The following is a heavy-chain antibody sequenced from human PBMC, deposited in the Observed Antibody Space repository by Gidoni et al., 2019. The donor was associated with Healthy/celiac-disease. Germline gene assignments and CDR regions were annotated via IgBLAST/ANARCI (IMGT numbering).Heavy chain of an antibody. CDR1: GCTLSSYW. CDR2: IKQDGSEK. Sequence: EVQLVESGGGLVQPGGSRRSACAASGCTLSSYWMSWVRQAPGKGLDWCVNIKQDGSEKYYVDSVKGRFTISRDNAKNSLYLQMNSLSAEDTAVYYCAREVEEGYCSSTSCRVYYYGMDVWGQGTTVTVSS. V-gene: IGHV3-7*01. D-gene: IGHD2-2*01. J-gene: IGHJ6*02. CDR3: AREVEEGYCSSTSCRVYYYGMDV.